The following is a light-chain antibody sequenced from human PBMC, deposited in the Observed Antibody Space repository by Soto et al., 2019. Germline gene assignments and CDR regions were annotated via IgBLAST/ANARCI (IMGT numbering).Light chain of an antibody. CDR3: SSYTSSNNYV. Sequence: QSALTQPPSVSGSPGQSDTISCTGTSSDVGSYNRVSWYQQPLGTAPKLMIYEVSNRPSGVPDRFSGSKSGNTASLTISGLQAEDEADYYCSSYTSSNNYVFGTGTKLTVL. CDR1: SSDVGSYNR. V-gene: IGLV2-18*02. CDR2: EVS. J-gene: IGLJ1*01.